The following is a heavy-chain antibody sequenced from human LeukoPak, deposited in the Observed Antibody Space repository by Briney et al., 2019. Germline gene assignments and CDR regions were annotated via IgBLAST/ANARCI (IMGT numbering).Heavy chain of an antibody. D-gene: IGHD5-18*01. CDR2: ISYDGSNK. Sequence: GGSLRLSCAASRFTFSSYAMHWVRQPPGKGLEWVAVISYDGSNKYYSESVKGRFTISRDNSKNTLYLQMNSLRAEDTAVYYCARNGGYSYGYDPYYFDYWGQGTLVTVSS. CDR3: ARNGGYSYGYDPYYFDY. CDR1: RFTFSSYA. J-gene: IGHJ4*02. V-gene: IGHV3-30*04.